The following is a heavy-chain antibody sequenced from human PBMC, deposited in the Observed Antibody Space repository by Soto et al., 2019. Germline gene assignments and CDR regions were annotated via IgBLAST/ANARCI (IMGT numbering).Heavy chain of an antibody. J-gene: IGHJ6*02. CDR3: ARVSCSGGSCYLTSRYYYYGMDV. Sequence: SETLSLTCAVHGASFSGYYWSWVRQSPGKGLERIGEITHSGTTNYSPSLKSRVTISVDTSKNHFFLSLRSVTAADTGVYYFARVSCSGGSCYLTSRYYYYGMDVWGQGTTVTVSS. D-gene: IGHD2-15*01. CDR2: ITHSGTT. V-gene: IGHV4-34*01. CDR1: GASFSGYY.